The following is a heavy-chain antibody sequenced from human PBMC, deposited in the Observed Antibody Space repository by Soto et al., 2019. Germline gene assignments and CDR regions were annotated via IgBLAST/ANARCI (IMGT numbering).Heavy chain of an antibody. J-gene: IGHJ4*02. CDR3: ARLGAYYQALDS. D-gene: IGHD3-22*01. V-gene: IGHV4-59*08. CDR2: IYYAGTT. CDR1: DGSLSPTY. Sequence: SETLSLTCTVSDGSLSPTYWSWVRQSPGKGLEWIGYIYYAGTTTYNPSLKSRITISLDTSQNEVSLKLSSVTAADTAVYYCARLGAYYQALDSWGRGTLVTVS.